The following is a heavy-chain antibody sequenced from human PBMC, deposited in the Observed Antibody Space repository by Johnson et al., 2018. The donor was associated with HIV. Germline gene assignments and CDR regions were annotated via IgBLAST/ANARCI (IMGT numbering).Heavy chain of an antibody. Sequence: MQLVESGGGLVQSGGSLRLSCAASGFTFSNHWMHWVRQAPGKGLVWVSRINSDGSSRNYADSVKGRFTISRDNAKNTLYLQMNSLRAEDTAVYYCARVEWELDAVDIWGQGTMVTVSS. D-gene: IGHD1-26*01. J-gene: IGHJ3*02. CDR2: INSDGSSR. CDR3: ARVEWELDAVDI. CDR1: GFTFSNHW. V-gene: IGHV3-74*02.